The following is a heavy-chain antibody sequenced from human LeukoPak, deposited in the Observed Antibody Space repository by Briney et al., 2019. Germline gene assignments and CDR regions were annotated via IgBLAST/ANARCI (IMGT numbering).Heavy chain of an antibody. CDR3: AKGGFLEWLLQFDY. J-gene: IGHJ4*02. CDR2: ISGSGGST. Sequence: GGSLRLSCAASGFTFNNYAMSWVRQAPGKGLEWVSAISGSGGSTYYADSVKGRFTISRDNSKNTRYLQMNSLRAEDTAVYYCAKGGFLEWLLQFDYWGQGTLVTVSS. CDR1: GFTFNNYA. V-gene: IGHV3-23*01. D-gene: IGHD3-3*01.